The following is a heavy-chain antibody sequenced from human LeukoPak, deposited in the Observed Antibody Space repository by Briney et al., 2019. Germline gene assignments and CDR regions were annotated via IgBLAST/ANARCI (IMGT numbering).Heavy chain of an antibody. CDR1: GYTLTAYY. V-gene: IGHV1-2*06. J-gene: IGHJ5*02. D-gene: IGHD1-14*01. CDR2: INPNSGGT. CDR3: ARDKRSTAGNWFDP. Sequence: TSVKVSCKASGYTLTAYYIYWVRQAPGQGLEWMGRINPNSGGTNYAQRFQGRVTVTRDTSISTAYMELSTLRSDDAAVYYCARDKRSTAGNWFDPWGQGTLVTVSS.